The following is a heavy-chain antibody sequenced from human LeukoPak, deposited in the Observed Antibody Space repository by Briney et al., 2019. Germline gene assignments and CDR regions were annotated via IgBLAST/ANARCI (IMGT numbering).Heavy chain of an antibody. Sequence: GGSLRLSCAASGFTFSTYAMSWVRQAPGKWLEWVSAISGSGTNTYYADSVKGRFTISRDNSKNTLYLQMNSLRAEDTAVYFCAKVPNSGNYYYFDYWGQGTPVTVSS. V-gene: IGHV3-23*01. J-gene: IGHJ4*02. CDR2: ISGSGTNT. D-gene: IGHD1-26*01. CDR1: GFTFSTYA. CDR3: AKVPNSGNYYYFDY.